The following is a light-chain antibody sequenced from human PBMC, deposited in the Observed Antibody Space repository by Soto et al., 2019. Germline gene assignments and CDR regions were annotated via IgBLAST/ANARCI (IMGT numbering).Light chain of an antibody. J-gene: IGKJ4*01. Sequence: EIVLTQSPGTLSLSPGERATLSCRASQSVSSNYLAWYQQKPGQAPRLLIYGSSSRATGMPDRFRGSGSGTDFTLTIRRLEPEDFAVYYCQQYGRSPLTFGGGTKVDIK. V-gene: IGKV3-20*01. CDR3: QQYGRSPLT. CDR1: QSVSSNY. CDR2: GSS.